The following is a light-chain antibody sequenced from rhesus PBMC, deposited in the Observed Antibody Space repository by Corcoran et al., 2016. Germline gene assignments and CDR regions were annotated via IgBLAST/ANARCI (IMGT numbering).Light chain of an antibody. V-gene: IGKV3-17*03. CDR1: QSVNSR. CDR2: DAS. Sequence: EIVMTQSPATLSLSPGERATLSCRASQSVNSRLAWYQQKPGQAPRLLIYDASTRATGLPDRFSCSGSGTEFTLTISSLEPEDVGVYYCQQDYSWPPTFGQGTKVEIK. CDR3: QQDYSWPPT. J-gene: IGKJ1*01.